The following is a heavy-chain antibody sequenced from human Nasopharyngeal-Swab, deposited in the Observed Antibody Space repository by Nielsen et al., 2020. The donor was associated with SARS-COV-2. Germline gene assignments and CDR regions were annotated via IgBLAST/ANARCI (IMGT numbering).Heavy chain of an antibody. CDR3: ARRAARDGYNYEVDP. D-gene: IGHD5-24*01. Sequence: GESLKISCMASGYSFVNHWIGWVRQKPGKGLEWMGMVYPGNSEIAYSPSFQGQVTISADKSINTAYLQWNSLRASDTAMHFCARRAARDGYNYEVDPWGQGTLVTVSS. V-gene: IGHV5-51*01. CDR2: VYPGNSEI. J-gene: IGHJ5*02. CDR1: GYSFVNHW.